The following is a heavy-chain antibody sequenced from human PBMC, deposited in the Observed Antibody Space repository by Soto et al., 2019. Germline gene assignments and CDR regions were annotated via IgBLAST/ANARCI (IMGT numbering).Heavy chain of an antibody. Sequence: PGGSLRLSCAASGFTFSTYSMNWVRQAPGKGLEWVSSISSSSSDIYYADSVKGRFTISRDNAKNSLYLQMNSLRAEDTAVYYSARAYVDTAIGYYFDYWGQRTLVTVSS. V-gene: IGHV3-21*01. CDR2: ISSSSSDI. CDR3: ARAYVDTAIGYYFDY. J-gene: IGHJ4*02. D-gene: IGHD5-18*01. CDR1: GFTFSTYS.